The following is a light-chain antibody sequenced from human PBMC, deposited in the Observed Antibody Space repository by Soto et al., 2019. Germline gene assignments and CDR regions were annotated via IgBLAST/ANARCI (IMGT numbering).Light chain of an antibody. CDR3: FLSYSGAWV. CDR2: DTS. Sequence: QAVVTQEPSLTVSPGETVTLTCGSSTGAVTSGHYPYWLQQKPGQAPRTLISDTSIKYPWTPARFSGSLLGDKAALTLSGAQPEDEADYCFLSYSGAWVFGGGTKVTVL. V-gene: IGLV7-46*01. CDR1: TGAVTSGHY. J-gene: IGLJ3*02.